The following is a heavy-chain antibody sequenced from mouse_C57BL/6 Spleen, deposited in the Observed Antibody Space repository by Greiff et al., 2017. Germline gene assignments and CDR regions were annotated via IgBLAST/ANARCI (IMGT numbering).Heavy chain of an antibody. CDR1: GYTFTSYW. CDR2: IYPSDSET. V-gene: IGHV1-61*01. Sequence: QVQLQHPGAELVRPGSSVKLSCKASGYTFTSYWMDWVKQRPGQGLEWIGNIYPSDSETHYNQKFKDKATLTVDKSSSTAYMQLSSLTSEDSAVYYCARVDPRLHYDMDYWGQGTSVTVSS. J-gene: IGHJ4*01. CDR3: ARVDPRLHYDMDY.